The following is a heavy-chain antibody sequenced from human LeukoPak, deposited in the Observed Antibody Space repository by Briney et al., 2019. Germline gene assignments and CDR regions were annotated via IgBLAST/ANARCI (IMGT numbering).Heavy chain of an antibody. Sequence: GGSLRLSCAASGFTFSSYSMNWVRQAPGKGLEWVSYISSSSSTIYYADSVKGRFTISRDNAKNSLYLQINSLRDEDTAVYYCARDGSGWFFDYWGQGTLVTVSS. CDR1: GFTFSSYS. D-gene: IGHD6-19*01. J-gene: IGHJ4*02. V-gene: IGHV3-48*02. CDR3: ARDGSGWFFDY. CDR2: ISSSSSTI.